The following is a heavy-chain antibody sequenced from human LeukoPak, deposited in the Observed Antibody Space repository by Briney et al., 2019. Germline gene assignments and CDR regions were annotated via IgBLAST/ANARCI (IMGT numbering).Heavy chain of an antibody. CDR3: ARGRGYSYASTQRGHYFDY. V-gene: IGHV4-34*01. CDR2: INHSGST. J-gene: IGHJ4*02. D-gene: IGHD5-18*01. CDR1: GGSFSGYY. Sequence: SETLSLTCAVYGGSFSGYYWSWIRQPPGKGLEWIGEINHSGSTNYNPSLKSRVTISVDTSKNQFSLKLSSVTAADTAVYYCARGRGYSYASTQRGHYFDYWGQGTLVTVSS.